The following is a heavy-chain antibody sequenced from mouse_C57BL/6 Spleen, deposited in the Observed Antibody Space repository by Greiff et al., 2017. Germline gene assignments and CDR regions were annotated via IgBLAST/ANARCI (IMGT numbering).Heavy chain of an antibody. CDR1: GFTFSDYY. D-gene: IGHD2-3*01. CDR3: ARGGDGYYYFDY. J-gene: IGHJ2*01. Sequence: EVNVVESEGGLVQPGSSMKLSCTASGFTFSDYYMAWVRQVPEKGLEWVANINYDGSSSYYLDSLKSRFIISRDNAKNILYLQMSSLKSEDTATYYCARGGDGYYYFDYWGQGTTLTVSS. CDR2: INYDGSSS. V-gene: IGHV5-16*01.